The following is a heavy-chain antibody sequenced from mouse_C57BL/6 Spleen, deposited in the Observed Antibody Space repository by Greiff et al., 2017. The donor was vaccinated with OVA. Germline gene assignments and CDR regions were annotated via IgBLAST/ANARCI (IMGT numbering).Heavy chain of an antibody. J-gene: IGHJ2*01. CDR3: ARAGDYDGTYYFDY. V-gene: IGHV1-81*01. Sequence: QVQLQQSGAELARPGASVKLSCKASGYTFTSYGISWVKQRTGQGLEWIGEIYPRSGNTYYNEKFKGKATLTADKSSSTAYMELRSLTSEDSAVYFCARAGDYDGTYYFDYWGQGTTLTVSS. D-gene: IGHD2-4*01. CDR1: GYTFTSYG. CDR2: IYPRSGNT.